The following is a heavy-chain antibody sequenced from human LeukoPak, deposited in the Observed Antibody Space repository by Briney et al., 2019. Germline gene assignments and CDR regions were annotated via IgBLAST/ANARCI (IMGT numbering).Heavy chain of an antibody. CDR1: GGSISSYY. J-gene: IGHJ5*02. CDR3: ARDTWFDP. Sequence: PSETLSLTCTVSGGSISSYYWSWIRQPPGKGLEWIGYIYYSGSTNYNPSLKSRVTISVDTSKNQFSLKLSSVTAADTAVYYCARDTWFDPWGQGTLVNVSS. CDR2: IYYSGST. V-gene: IGHV4-59*01.